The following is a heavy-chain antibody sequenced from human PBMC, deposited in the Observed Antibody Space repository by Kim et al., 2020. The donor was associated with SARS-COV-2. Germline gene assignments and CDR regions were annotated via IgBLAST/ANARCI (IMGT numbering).Heavy chain of an antibody. V-gene: IGHV7-4-1*02. D-gene: IGHD6-13*01. CDR2: INTNTGNP. Sequence: ASVKVSCKASGYTFTSYAMNWVRQAPGQGLEWMGWINTNTGNPTYAQGFTGRFVFSLDTSVSTAYLQISSLKAEDTAVYYCAREGFPYSSSWAAFDYWGQGTLVTVSS. J-gene: IGHJ4*02. CDR3: AREGFPYSSSWAAFDY. CDR1: GYTFTSYA.